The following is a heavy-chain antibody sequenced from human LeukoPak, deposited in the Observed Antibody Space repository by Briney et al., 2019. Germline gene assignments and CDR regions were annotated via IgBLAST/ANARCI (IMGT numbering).Heavy chain of an antibody. CDR2: ISAYNGNT. D-gene: IGHD2-15*01. J-gene: IGHJ3*02. V-gene: IGHV1-18*01. Sequence: ASVKVSCKASGYTFTSYGISWVRQAPGQGLEWMGWISAYNGNTNYAQKLQGRVTMTTDTSTSTAYMELRSLRSDDTAVYYCARGKTPLGYCSGGSCYTYYYAEARRRNAFDIWGQGTMVTVSS. CDR3: ARGKTPLGYCSGGSCYTYYYAEARRRNAFDI. CDR1: GYTFTSYG.